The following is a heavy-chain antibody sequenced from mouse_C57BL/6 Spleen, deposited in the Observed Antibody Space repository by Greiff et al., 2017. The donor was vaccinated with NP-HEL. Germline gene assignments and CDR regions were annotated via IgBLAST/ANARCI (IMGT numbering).Heavy chain of an antibody. CDR2: INPNNGGT. V-gene: IGHV1-26*01. CDR1: GYTFTDYY. D-gene: IGHD4-1*01. CDR3: ARGRDWYFDY. Sequence: EVQLQQSGPELVKPGASVKISCKASGYTFTDYYMNWVKQSHGKSLEWIGDINPNNGGTSYNQKFKGKATLTVDKSSSTAYMELRSLTSEDSAVYYCARGRDWYFDYWGQGTTLTVSS. J-gene: IGHJ2*01.